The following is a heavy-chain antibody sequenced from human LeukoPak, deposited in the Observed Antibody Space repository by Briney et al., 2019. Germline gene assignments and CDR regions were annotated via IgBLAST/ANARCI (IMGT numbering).Heavy chain of an antibody. V-gene: IGHV4-61*05. CDR1: GGSISSSSYY. CDR2: IYYSGST. D-gene: IGHD1-26*01. CDR3: ARTGGHYYYYYMDV. Sequence: SETLSLTCTVSGGSISSSSYYWGWIRQPPGKGLEWIGYIYYSGSTNYNPSLKSRVTISVDTSKNQFSLKLSSVTAADTAVYYCARTGGHYYYYYMDVWGKGTTVTVSS. J-gene: IGHJ6*03.